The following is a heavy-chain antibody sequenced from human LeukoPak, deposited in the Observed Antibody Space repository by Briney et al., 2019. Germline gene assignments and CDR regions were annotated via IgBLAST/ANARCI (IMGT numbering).Heavy chain of an antibody. D-gene: IGHD1-7*01. CDR1: EFTFSSYT. CDR2: ISFGGSNK. J-gene: IGHJ4*02. CDR3: ARVRLELSNDLGTDY. V-gene: IGHV3-30-3*01. Sequence: GGSLRLSCAASEFTFSSYTMHWVRQAPGKRLEWVALISFGGSNKYYADSVKGRFTISRDNSKNTLYLQMNSLRAEDTAVYYCARVRLELSNDLGTDYWGQGTLVTVSS.